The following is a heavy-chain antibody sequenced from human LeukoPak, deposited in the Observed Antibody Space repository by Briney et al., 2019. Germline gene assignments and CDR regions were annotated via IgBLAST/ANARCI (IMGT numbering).Heavy chain of an antibody. CDR3: ARDRHRSGWFDD. D-gene: IGHD6-19*01. J-gene: IGHJ4*02. CDR2: TYYRSKWYN. V-gene: IGHV6-1*01. Sequence: SQTVSLTCAISGDSVSSDSATWNWIRQSPSKGLEWLGRTYYRSKWYNDYAESVKSRITINRDTSKNHFSLQLNSVTPEDTAVYYCARDRHRSGWFDDWGQGTLVTVSS. CDR1: GDSVSSDSAT.